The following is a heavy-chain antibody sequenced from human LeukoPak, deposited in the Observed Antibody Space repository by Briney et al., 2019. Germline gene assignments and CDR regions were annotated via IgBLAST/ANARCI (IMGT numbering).Heavy chain of an antibody. Sequence: ASVKVSCKASGYTFTGYYIHWVRQAPGQGLEWMGWINPNTGGTNYAQKFQGRVTMTRDTSISTAYMELSRLSSDDTAVYYCARVRYFDLGYWGQGTLVTVSS. V-gene: IGHV1-2*02. CDR2: INPNTGGT. CDR3: ARVRYFDLGY. D-gene: IGHD3-9*01. CDR1: GYTFTGYY. J-gene: IGHJ4*02.